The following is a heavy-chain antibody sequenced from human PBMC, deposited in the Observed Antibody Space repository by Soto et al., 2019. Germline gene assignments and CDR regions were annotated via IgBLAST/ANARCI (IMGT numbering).Heavy chain of an antibody. CDR1: GDSISSIY. CDR2: IYYSGNT. J-gene: IGHJ4*02. D-gene: IGHD3-22*01. CDR3: ARMNYYDTSGYPFDY. Sequence: SETLSLTCTVSGDSISSIYWSWIRQPPGKGLEWIGYIYYSGNTNYNPSLKSRVTMSADTSKNQFSLKLNSVTAADTAVYYCARMNYYDTSGYPFDYWGQGMMVTVSS. V-gene: IGHV4-59*01.